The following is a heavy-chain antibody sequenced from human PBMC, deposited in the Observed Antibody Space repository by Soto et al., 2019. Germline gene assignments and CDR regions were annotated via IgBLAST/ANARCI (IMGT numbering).Heavy chain of an antibody. Sequence: QVQLVQSGAEVKKPGASVRVSCKASGYSFTDYHIHWVRQAPGQGLEWLGRINPKSGGTSTAQKFKGWVNMTRDRSISTVYMELTRLRSDDTAVYFCARGHSTDCSNGVCSFFYNHEMDVWGQGTTVTVSS. CDR2: INPKSGGT. V-gene: IGHV1-2*04. D-gene: IGHD2-8*01. CDR1: GYSFTDYH. J-gene: IGHJ6*02. CDR3: ARGHSTDCSNGVCSFFYNHEMDV.